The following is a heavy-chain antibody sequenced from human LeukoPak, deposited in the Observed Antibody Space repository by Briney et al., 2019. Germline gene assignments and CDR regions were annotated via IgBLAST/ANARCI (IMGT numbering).Heavy chain of an antibody. CDR2: ISSSGSTI. V-gene: IGHV3-11*04. CDR1: GFTFSDYY. Sequence: GGSLRLSCAASGFTFSDYYMSWIRQAPGKGLEWVSYISSSGSTIYYADSVKGRFTISRDDAKNSLYLQMNRLRVEDTAVYYCLTVVETTIAAFDIWGQGTMVTVSS. D-gene: IGHD1-26*01. J-gene: IGHJ3*02. CDR3: LTVVETTIAAFDI.